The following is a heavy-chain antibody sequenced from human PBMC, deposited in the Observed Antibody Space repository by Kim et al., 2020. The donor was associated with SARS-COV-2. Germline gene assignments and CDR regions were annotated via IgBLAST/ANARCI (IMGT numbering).Heavy chain of an antibody. Sequence: NHNPSLNSRVTISVDTSKNQFSLKLSSVTAADTAVYYCARGGRWLQPDYWGQGTLVTVSS. D-gene: IGHD5-12*01. J-gene: IGHJ4*02. CDR3: ARGGRWLQPDY. V-gene: IGHV4-34*13.